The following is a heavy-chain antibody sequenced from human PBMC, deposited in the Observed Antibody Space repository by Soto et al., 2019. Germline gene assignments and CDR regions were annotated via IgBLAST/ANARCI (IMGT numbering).Heavy chain of an antibody. V-gene: IGHV1-46*01. J-gene: IGHJ4*02. D-gene: IGHD2-21*02. CDR2: ISLYHHST. CDR3: ARESYSGGGDCPYYMDY. Sequence: GASVKVSCKTSGYPFTDYFIHWVRQAPGQGLEWMGIISLYHHSTSYAQKFQGRLTVTADTSTTTVYMDLSSLTSEDSAVYWCARESYSGGGDCPYYMDYWGQGTLVTVAS. CDR1: GYPFTDYF.